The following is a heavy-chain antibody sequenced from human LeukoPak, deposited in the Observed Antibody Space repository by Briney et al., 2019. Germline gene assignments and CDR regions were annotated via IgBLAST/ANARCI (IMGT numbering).Heavy chain of an antibody. D-gene: IGHD3-10*01. CDR2: INHGGRT. CDR1: GESFSIYY. Sequence: SETLSLTCAVYGESFSIYYYSWIRQSPGKGLEWIGEINHGGRTKYNPSLKSRVAISVDKSKNQFSLKLSSVTAADTAVYYCARDWYYGSGSYHNWFDPWGQGTLVTVSS. V-gene: IGHV4-34*01. CDR3: ARDWYYGSGSYHNWFDP. J-gene: IGHJ5*02.